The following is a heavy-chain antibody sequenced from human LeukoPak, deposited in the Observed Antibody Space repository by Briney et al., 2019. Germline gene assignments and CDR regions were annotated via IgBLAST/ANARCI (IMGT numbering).Heavy chain of an antibody. Sequence: PGGSLRLSCAASGFTFSSYSMNWVRQAPGKGLEWVSSISSSTSSYIYYADSVKGRFTISRDNAKNTLFLQMNSLRAEDTAVYYCARDLLTYSGSYPVYWGQGTLVTVSS. V-gene: IGHV3-21*01. D-gene: IGHD1-26*01. J-gene: IGHJ4*02. CDR2: ISSSTSSYI. CDR3: ARDLLTYSGSYPVY. CDR1: GFTFSSYS.